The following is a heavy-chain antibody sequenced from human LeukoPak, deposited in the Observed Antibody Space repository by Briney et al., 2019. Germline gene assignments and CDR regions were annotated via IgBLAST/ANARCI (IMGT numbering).Heavy chain of an antibody. Sequence: ASVKVSCKASGYTFTAYYMHWVRQAPGQGLEWMGRTNPNSGNTNYAQKFQGRVTMTRDTSISTAYMELSRLRSDDTAVYYCARGNSISLFEWGQGTLVTVSS. CDR1: GYTFTAYY. D-gene: IGHD6-6*01. CDR2: TNPNSGNT. V-gene: IGHV1-2*06. J-gene: IGHJ4*02. CDR3: ARGNSISLFE.